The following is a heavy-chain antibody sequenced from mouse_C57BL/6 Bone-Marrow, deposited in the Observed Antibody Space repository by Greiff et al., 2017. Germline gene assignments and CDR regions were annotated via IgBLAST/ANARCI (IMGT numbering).Heavy chain of an antibody. CDR1: GFTFSSYA. CDR3: ARYCYDSSRWYFDV. Sequence: EVQLVESGGGLVKPGGSLKLSCAASGFTFSSYAMSWVRQTPEKRLEWVATISDGGSYTYYPDNVKGRFTISRDNAKNNLYLQMSHLKSEDTAMYYCARYCYDSSRWYFDVWGTGTTVTVSS. D-gene: IGHD1-1*01. CDR2: ISDGGSYT. V-gene: IGHV5-4*01. J-gene: IGHJ1*03.